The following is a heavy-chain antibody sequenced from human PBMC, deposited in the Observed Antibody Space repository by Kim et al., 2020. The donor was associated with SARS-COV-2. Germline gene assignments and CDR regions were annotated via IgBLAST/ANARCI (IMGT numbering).Heavy chain of an antibody. Sequence: SETLSLTCTVSGDSISSGGYYWSWIRQYPGKGLEWIAYMYYSGSSSYNPSLKNRVIMSVDASKNQLSLKLTYMTAADTAVYYCARGYCSGGSCYPGVGYRGQGTLVIVSS. V-gene: IGHV4-31*03. J-gene: IGHJ4*02. CDR1: GDSISSGGYY. D-gene: IGHD2-15*01. CDR2: MYYSGSS. CDR3: ARGYCSGGSCYPGVGY.